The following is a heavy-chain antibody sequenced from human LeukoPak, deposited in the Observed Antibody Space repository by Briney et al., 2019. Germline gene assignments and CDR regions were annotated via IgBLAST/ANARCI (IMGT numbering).Heavy chain of an antibody. V-gene: IGHV3-11*04. Sequence: GGSLRLSCAASGFTFSDYYMSWIRQAPGKGLEWVSYISSSGSTIYYADSVKGRFTISRDNAKNSLYLQMNSLRAEDTAVYYCARRRIAARPVYAFDIWGQGTMVTVSS. CDR1: GFTFSDYY. CDR2: ISSSGSTI. CDR3: ARRRIAARPVYAFDI. J-gene: IGHJ3*02. D-gene: IGHD6-6*01.